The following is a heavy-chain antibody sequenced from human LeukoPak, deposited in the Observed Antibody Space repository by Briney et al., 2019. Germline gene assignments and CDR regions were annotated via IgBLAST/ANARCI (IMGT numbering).Heavy chain of an antibody. Sequence: SETLYLTCTVSGGSISSSSYYWGWIRQPPGKGLEWIGSIYYSGSTYYNPSLKSRVTISVDTSKNQFSLKLSSVTAADTAVYYCARQVGATPFDYWGQGTLVTVSS. CDR2: IYYSGST. D-gene: IGHD1-26*01. V-gene: IGHV4-39*01. CDR3: ARQVGATPFDY. J-gene: IGHJ4*02. CDR1: GGSISSSSYY.